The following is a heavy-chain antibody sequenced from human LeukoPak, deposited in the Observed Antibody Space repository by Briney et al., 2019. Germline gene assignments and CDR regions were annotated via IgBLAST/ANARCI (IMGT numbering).Heavy chain of an antibody. V-gene: IGHV1-69*01. Sequence: GASVKVSCKASGDTLTTFAIAWVRQAPGQGLEWMGGIIPIFGAPNYAQDFQDRVKISADPPTNTAYLELSSLRSGETALYCCAHGGGGGIGVGILGSFDSWGQGTLITVP. CDR2: IIPIFGAP. CDR1: GDTLTTFA. CDR3: AHGGGGGIGVGILGSFDS. D-gene: IGHD6-19*01. J-gene: IGHJ4*02.